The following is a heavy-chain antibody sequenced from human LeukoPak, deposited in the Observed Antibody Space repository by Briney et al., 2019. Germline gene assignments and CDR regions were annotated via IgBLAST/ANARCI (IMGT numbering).Heavy chain of an antibody. Sequence: PGGSLRLSCAASGFTFSSYGMHWVRQAPGKGLEWVAVIWYDGSNKYYADSVKGRFTISRDNSKNTLYLQMNSLRAEDTAVYYCARDEPYYYDSSGYYGPDYWGQGTLVTVSS. D-gene: IGHD3-22*01. V-gene: IGHV3-33*01. CDR1: GFTFSSYG. CDR2: IWYDGSNK. CDR3: ARDEPYYYDSSGYYGPDY. J-gene: IGHJ4*02.